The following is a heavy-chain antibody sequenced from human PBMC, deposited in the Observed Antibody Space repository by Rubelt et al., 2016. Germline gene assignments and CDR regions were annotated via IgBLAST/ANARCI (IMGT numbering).Heavy chain of an antibody. D-gene: IGHD2-2*01. CDR2: ISAYNGNT. Sequence: FDGDGISWVRQAPGQGLEWMGWISAYNGNTNYAQKLQGRVTMTTDTSTSTAYMELRSLRSDDTAVYYCARVKVVVPAAKNWFDPWGQGTLVTVSS. J-gene: IGHJ5*02. CDR1: FDGDG. V-gene: IGHV1-18*01. CDR3: ARVKVVVPAAKNWFDP.